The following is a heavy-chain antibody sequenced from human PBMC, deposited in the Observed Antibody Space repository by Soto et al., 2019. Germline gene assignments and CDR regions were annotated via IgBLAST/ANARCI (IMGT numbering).Heavy chain of an antibody. CDR3: SDCGSSAFDS. J-gene: IGHJ4*02. CDR1: GFTFSGSA. Sequence: PGGSLRLSCAASGFTFSGSAMDWARQAPGKGLEWVGLIKKKGDKYTTQYAASVRGRFTISRDDSEKKLYLQMNTLKTEDTAVYYSSDCGSSAFDSWGQGTLVTVS. V-gene: IGHV3-72*01. CDR2: IKKKGDKYTT. D-gene: IGHD1-26*01.